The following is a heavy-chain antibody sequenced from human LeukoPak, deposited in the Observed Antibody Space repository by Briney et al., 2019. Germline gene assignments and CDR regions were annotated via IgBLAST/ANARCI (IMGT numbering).Heavy chain of an antibody. Sequence: GGSLRLSCAASGFSFSVYEIHWVRQAPGKGLEWISDISSSGSTTYYADSVKGRFTISRDNAKNSLYLQRNSLRAEDTAVYYCTTLTVASTFDFWGQGTLVTVSS. J-gene: IGHJ4*02. CDR3: TTLTVASTFDF. CDR2: ISSSGSTT. CDR1: GFSFSVYE. D-gene: IGHD6-19*01. V-gene: IGHV3-48*03.